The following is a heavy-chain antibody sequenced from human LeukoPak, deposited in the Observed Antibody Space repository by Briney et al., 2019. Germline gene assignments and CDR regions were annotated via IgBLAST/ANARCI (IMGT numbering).Heavy chain of an antibody. V-gene: IGHV1-18*01. CDR1: GYTFTSYG. J-gene: IGHJ5*02. D-gene: IGHD3-10*01. CDR2: ISAYNGNT. Sequence: ASVKVSCKASGYTFTSYGISWVRQAPGQGLEWMGWISAYNGNTNYAQKLQGRVTMTTDTSTSTAYMELRSLRSDDTAVYYCAGDVGGPELWFGVWANRINWFDPWGQGTLVAVSS. CDR3: AGDVGGPELWFGVWANRINWFDP.